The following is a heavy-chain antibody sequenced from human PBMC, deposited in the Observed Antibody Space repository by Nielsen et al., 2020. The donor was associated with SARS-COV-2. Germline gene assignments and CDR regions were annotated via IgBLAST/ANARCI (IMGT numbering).Heavy chain of an antibody. CDR3: AKDNPAAAGTVDY. D-gene: IGHD6-13*01. CDR1: GFTFSSYW. J-gene: IGHJ4*02. Sequence: GGSLRLSCAASGFTFSSYWMHWVRQAPGKGLVWVSRINSDGSSTSYADSVKGRFTISRDNAKNTLYLQMNSLRAEDTAVYYCAKDNPAAAGTVDYWGQGTLVTVSS. CDR2: INSDGSST. V-gene: IGHV3-74*01.